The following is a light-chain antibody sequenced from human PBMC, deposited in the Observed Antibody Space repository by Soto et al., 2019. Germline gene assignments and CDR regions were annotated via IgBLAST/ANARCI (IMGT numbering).Light chain of an antibody. CDR1: QSVSSNS. CDR2: GAS. CDR3: QQYGSSLIT. J-gene: IGKJ5*01. V-gene: IGKV3-20*01. Sequence: EIVLTQSPGTLSLSPGERATLSCRASQSVSSNSLAWYHQKPGQPPRLLMYGASSRATGIPDRFSGSGSGTDFTLTISRLEPEDFAMYYCQQYGSSLITFGQGTRLEI.